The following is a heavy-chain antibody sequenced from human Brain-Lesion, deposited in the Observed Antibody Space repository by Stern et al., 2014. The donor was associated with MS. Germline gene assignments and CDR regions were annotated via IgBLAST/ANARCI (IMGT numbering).Heavy chain of an antibody. V-gene: IGHV3-7*01. J-gene: IGHJ6*02. Sequence: EMQLVESGGGLVQPGGSLTISCTAAGFTFGNYWMTWVRQAPGKGLEGGANIKEDGIENNYVDSVKGRFTISRDNARNSLYLQMNSLRVEDTDIYYCARVYNTIYGIVTQRGSGMDVWGQGTTVIVSS. CDR3: ARVYNTIYGIVTQRGSGMDV. CDR1: GFTFGNYW. D-gene: IGHD3-3*01. CDR2: IKEDGIEN.